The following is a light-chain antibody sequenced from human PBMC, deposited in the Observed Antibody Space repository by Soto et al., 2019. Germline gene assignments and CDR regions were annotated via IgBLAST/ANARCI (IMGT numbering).Light chain of an antibody. CDR3: AAWDDSLXGYYV. V-gene: IGLV1-44*01. J-gene: IGLJ1*01. CDR2: SNN. Sequence: QSVLTQPPSASGTPGQRVTISCSGSRSNIGSNTVNWYQQLPGTAPKLLIYSNNQRPSGVPDRFSGSKSGTSASLAISGLQSEDEADYYCAAWDDSLXGYYVFGTGTKVTVL. CDR1: RSNIGSNT.